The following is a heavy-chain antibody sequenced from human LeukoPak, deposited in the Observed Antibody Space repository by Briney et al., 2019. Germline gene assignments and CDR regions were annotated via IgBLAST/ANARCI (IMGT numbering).Heavy chain of an antibody. J-gene: IGHJ4*02. D-gene: IGHD3-9*01. Sequence: SETLSLTCTVSGGSISSYYWSWIRQPPGKGLEWIGYIYYSGSTNYNPSLKSRVTISVDTSKNQFSLKLSSVTAADTAVYYCARKRYFDWLIDYWGRGTLVTVSS. V-gene: IGHV4-59*01. CDR2: IYYSGST. CDR3: ARKRYFDWLIDY. CDR1: GGSISSYY.